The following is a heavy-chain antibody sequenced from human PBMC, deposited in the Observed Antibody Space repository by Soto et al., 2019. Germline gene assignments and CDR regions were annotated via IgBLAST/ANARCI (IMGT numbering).Heavy chain of an antibody. CDR1: GGSFSGYY. J-gene: IGHJ6*02. CDR2: INHSGST. D-gene: IGHD3-3*01. V-gene: IGHV4-34*01. Sequence: PSETLSLTCAVYGGSFSGYYWSWIRQPPGKGLEWIGEINHSGSTNYNPSLKSRVTISVDTSKNQFSLKLSSLTAADTAVYYCARGVFYLILRFLEWPNKVGKYGMDVWGQGTTVTVSS. CDR3: ARGVFYLILRFLEWPNKVGKYGMDV.